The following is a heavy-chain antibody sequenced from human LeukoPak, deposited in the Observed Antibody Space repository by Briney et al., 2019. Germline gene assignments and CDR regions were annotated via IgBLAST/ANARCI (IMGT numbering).Heavy chain of an antibody. CDR1: GGSISSYY. Sequence: SGTLSLTCTVSGGSISSYYWSWIRQPPGKGLEWIGYIYYSGSTNYNPSLKSRVTISVDTSKNQFSLKLSSVTAADTAVYYCARGYDFWSGPSLGYWGQGTLVTVSS. J-gene: IGHJ4*02. D-gene: IGHD3-3*01. CDR2: IYYSGST. CDR3: ARGYDFWSGPSLGY. V-gene: IGHV4-59*01.